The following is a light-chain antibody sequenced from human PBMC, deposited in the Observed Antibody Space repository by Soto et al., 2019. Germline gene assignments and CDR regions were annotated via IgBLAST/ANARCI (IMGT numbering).Light chain of an antibody. CDR1: RSVSSY. CDR3: GRGSKWRR. Sequence: EIVLTHSPATLSLSPGERATLSCRASRSVSSYLGWYYQTPGTAPRLLIYDASKRATGLPARFRGSAFGADDPLTIRSLEPEGLALYNRGRGSKWRRFGQGIKG. V-gene: IGKV3-11*01. CDR2: DAS. J-gene: IGKJ1*01.